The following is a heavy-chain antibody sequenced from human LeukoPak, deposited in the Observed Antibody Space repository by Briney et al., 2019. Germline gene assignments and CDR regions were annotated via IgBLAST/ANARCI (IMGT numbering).Heavy chain of an antibody. V-gene: IGHV3-23*01. CDR2: IGGSDGTT. Sequence: GGSLRLSCAASGFTFRNFVMTWVRQAPGKGLEWVASIGGSDGTTDYADSVKGRLTISRDNSRNTLYLQMNALRADDTAVYHCAQNAWRTFFDNWRQGTLVTVSS. CDR1: GFTFRNFV. J-gene: IGHJ4*02. CDR3: AQNAWRTFFDN. D-gene: IGHD1-1*01.